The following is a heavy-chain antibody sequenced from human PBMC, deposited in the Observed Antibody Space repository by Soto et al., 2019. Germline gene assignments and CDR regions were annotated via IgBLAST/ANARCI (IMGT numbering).Heavy chain of an antibody. CDR3: ARDGATPDYGAHFDY. V-gene: IGHV1-2*04. J-gene: IGHJ4*02. D-gene: IGHD4-17*01. CDR2: INPHSGGT. CDR1: GYTFTGYY. Sequence: GASVKVSCKASGYTFTGYYMHWVRQAPGQGLEWMGWINPHSGGTNYAQKFQGWVTMTRDTSISTAYMELSRLRSDDTAVYYCARDGATPDYGAHFDYWGQGTLVTVSS.